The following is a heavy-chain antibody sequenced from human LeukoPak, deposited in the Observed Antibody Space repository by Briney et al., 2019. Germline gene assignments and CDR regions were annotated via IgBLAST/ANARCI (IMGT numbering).Heavy chain of an antibody. V-gene: IGHV1-18*01. D-gene: IGHD6-13*01. J-gene: IGHJ4*02. Sequence: ASVKVSCKASGNTFNSYGLNWVRQAPGQGLEWMGWINAHNGDTHYAQKVQGRVSTTTDTSTSTVYMELRSLRSDDTAVYYCAIAVGTNYFDEWGQGTLVTVSS. CDR2: INAHNGDT. CDR3: AIAVGTNYFDE. CDR1: GNTFNSYG.